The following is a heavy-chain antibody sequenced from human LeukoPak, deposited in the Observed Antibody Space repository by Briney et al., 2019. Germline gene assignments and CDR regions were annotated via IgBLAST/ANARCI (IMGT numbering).Heavy chain of an antibody. J-gene: IGHJ4*02. CDR3: AKDLSSGTGRGFDY. Sequence: GGSLRLSCVASEFPFSAYAMSWVRQAPNKGLEWVSGIRGSGDVAYYAESVKGRFTVYRDNLSNTLYLQINSLRSEDTALYYCAKDLSSGTGRGFDYWGQGSLVSVSS. D-gene: IGHD3/OR15-3a*01. V-gene: IGHV3-23*01. CDR2: IRGSGDVA. CDR1: EFPFSAYA.